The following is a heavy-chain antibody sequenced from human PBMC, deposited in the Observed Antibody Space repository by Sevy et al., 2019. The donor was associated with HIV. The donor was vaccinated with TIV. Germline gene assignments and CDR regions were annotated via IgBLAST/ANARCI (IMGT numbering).Heavy chain of an antibody. V-gene: IGHV3-21*01. CDR3: AREKLGVGYSSGWRYFDL. CDR2: ISSSSSYI. CDR1: GFTFSSYS. J-gene: IGHJ2*01. Sequence: GGSLRLSCAASGFTFSSYSMNWVRQAPGKGLEWVSSISSSSSYIYYADSVKGRFTISRDNAKNSRYLQMNSLRAEDTAVYYCAREKLGVGYSSGWRYFDLWGRGTLVTVSS. D-gene: IGHD6-19*01.